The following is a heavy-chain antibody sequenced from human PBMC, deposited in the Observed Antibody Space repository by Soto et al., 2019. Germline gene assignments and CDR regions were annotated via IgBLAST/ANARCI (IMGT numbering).Heavy chain of an antibody. D-gene: IGHD3-22*01. Sequence: GESLKISCKGSGYSFISYWIGWVRQVPGKGLEWMGIIYPGDSYTRYSPSFQGQVTISVDKSISTAYLQWSSLKASDTAMYYCATSSGYYSAEYFQHWGQGTLVTVFS. CDR3: ATSSGYYSAEYFQH. V-gene: IGHV5-51*01. J-gene: IGHJ1*01. CDR2: IYPGDSYT. CDR1: GYSFISYW.